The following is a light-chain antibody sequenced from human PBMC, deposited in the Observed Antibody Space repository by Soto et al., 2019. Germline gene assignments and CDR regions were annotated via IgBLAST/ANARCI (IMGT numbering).Light chain of an antibody. V-gene: IGKV3-20*01. Sequence: EIVVTQSPGTLSLSPGERATLSCRASQSVSSSYLAWYQQKPGQAPRLLIYGASSRATGIPDRFSGSGSGTDFTLTISRLEPEDFALYYCGQFVSSPPRTFGQGTKVDIK. CDR2: GAS. CDR3: GQFVSSPPRT. J-gene: IGKJ1*01. CDR1: QSVSSSY.